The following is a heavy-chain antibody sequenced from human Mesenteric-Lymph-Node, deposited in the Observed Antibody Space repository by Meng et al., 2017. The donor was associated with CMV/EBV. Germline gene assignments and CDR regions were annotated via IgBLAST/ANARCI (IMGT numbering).Heavy chain of an antibody. Sequence: SETLSLTCTVSGGSINSYYWSWIRQPPGKGLEWIGYIYYSGSTNYNPSLKSRVTISIDTSKNQFSLKLSSVTAADTAVYYCARGLSPPEHTSSKWFKRGLTRMDVWGQGTTVTVSS. J-gene: IGHJ6*02. V-gene: IGHV4-59*12. D-gene: IGHD3-22*01. CDR1: GGSINSYY. CDR3: ARGLSPPEHTSSKWFKRGLTRMDV. CDR2: IYYSGST.